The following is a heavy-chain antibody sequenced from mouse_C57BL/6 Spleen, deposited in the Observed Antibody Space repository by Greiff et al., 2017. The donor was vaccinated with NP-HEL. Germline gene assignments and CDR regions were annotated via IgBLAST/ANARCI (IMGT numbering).Heavy chain of an antibody. CDR1: GYSFTGYY. CDR2: INPSTGGT. Sequence: VQLQQSGPELVKPGASVKISCKASGYSFTGYYMNWVKQSPEKSLEWIGEINPSTGGTTYNEKFKAKATMTVDKSCNTAYLQLRSLTSEDAAVYYCTTFGYDSGEAYWGQGTLVTVSA. V-gene: IGHV1-42*01. CDR3: TTFGYDSGEAY. J-gene: IGHJ3*01. D-gene: IGHD2-4*01.